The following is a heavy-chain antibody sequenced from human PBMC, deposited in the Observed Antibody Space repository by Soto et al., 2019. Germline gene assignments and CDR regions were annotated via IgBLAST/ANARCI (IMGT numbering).Heavy chain of an antibody. V-gene: IGHV1-69*02. Sequence: QVQLVQSGAEVKKPGSSVKVSCKASGGTFSSYTISWVRQAPGQGLEWMGRIIPILGIANYAQKFQGRVTITADESTSTAYMELSSLRSEDTAVYYCARGTKAAGTVDYWGQGTLVTVSS. D-gene: IGHD6-13*01. CDR2: IIPILGIA. CDR1: GGTFSSYT. J-gene: IGHJ4*02. CDR3: ARGTKAAGTVDY.